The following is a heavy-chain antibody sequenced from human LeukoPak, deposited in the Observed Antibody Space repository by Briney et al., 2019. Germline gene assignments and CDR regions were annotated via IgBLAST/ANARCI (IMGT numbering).Heavy chain of an antibody. CDR3: ARVSSSWAWYFDL. Sequence: GGSLRLSFAASGFTVSSNHMSWVRQAPGKGLEWVSVIYSGGSTYYADSVKGRFTISRDNSKNTLYLQMNSLRAEDTAVYYCARVSSSWAWYFDLWGRGTLVTVSS. J-gene: IGHJ2*01. CDR2: IYSGGST. CDR1: GFTVSSNH. D-gene: IGHD6-13*01. V-gene: IGHV3-53*01.